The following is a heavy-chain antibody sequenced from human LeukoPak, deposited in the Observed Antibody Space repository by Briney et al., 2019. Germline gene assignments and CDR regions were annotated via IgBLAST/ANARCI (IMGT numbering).Heavy chain of an antibody. J-gene: IGHJ6*04. V-gene: IGHV3-53*01. CDR2: IYNDANT. CDR1: GFTVSTNH. D-gene: IGHD2-21*02. CDR3: ARDREVVTAKAQMDV. Sequence: GGSLRLSCAVSGFTVSTNHMSWVRHAPGKGLEWVSVIYNDANTYYTDSVKGRFTISRDNSKNTVSLQMNSLRAEDTAVYYCARDREVVTAKAQMDVWGKGTTVTVSS.